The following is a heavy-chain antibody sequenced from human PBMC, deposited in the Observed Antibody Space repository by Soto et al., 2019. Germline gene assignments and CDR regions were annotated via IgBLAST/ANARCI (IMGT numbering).Heavy chain of an antibody. CDR2: INPNSGGT. J-gene: IGHJ4*02. Sequence: ASVKVSCKACGDTFTGYYMHWVGQAPGQGLGWMGWINPNSGGTNYAQKFQGRVTMTRDTSISTAYMELSRLRSDDTAVYYCAKTSSGWYSHFDYWGQGTLVTVSS. V-gene: IGHV1-2*02. CDR1: GDTFTGYY. D-gene: IGHD6-19*01. CDR3: AKTSSGWYSHFDY.